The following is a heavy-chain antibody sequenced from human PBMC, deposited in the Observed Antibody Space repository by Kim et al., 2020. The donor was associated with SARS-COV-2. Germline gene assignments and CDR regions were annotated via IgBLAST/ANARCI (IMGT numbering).Heavy chain of an antibody. J-gene: IGHJ4*01. Sequence: GGSLRLSCAASGFTFDDYAMHWVRQAPGKGLEWVSGISWNSGSIGYADSVKGRFTISRDNAKNSLYLQMNSLRAEDTALYYCAKDQRCYDFWSGGFDYWG. CDR1: GFTFDDYA. CDR3: AKDQRCYDFWSGGFDY. D-gene: IGHD3-3*01. V-gene: IGHV3-9*01. CDR2: ISWNSGSI.